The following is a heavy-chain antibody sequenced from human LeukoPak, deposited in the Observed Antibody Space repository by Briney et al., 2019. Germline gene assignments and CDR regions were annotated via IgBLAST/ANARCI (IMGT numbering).Heavy chain of an antibody. CDR2: IKQDGSEK. V-gene: IGHV3-7*01. Sequence: GGSLRLSCAASGFTFSSYWMSWVRQAPGKGLEWVANIKQDGSEKYYVDSVRGRFTISRDNAKNSLYLQMNSLRAEDTAVYYCAREVYCSSTSCYTGYFQHWGQGTLVTVSS. CDR1: GFTFSSYW. D-gene: IGHD2-2*02. CDR3: AREVYCSSTSCYTGYFQH. J-gene: IGHJ1*01.